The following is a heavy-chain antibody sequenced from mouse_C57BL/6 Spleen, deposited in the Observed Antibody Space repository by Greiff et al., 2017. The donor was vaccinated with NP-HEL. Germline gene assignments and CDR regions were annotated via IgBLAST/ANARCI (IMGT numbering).Heavy chain of an antibody. CDR2: IDPSDSET. CDR3: ARKNDYDERGFDY. CDR1: GYTFTSYW. V-gene: IGHV1-52*01. Sequence: VQLQQPGAELVRPGSSVKLSCKASGYTFTSYWMHWVKQRPIQGLEWIGNIDPSDSETHYNQKFKDKATLTVDKSSSTAYMQLSSLTSEDSAVYYCARKNDYDERGFDYWGQGTTLTVSS. D-gene: IGHD2-4*01. J-gene: IGHJ2*01.